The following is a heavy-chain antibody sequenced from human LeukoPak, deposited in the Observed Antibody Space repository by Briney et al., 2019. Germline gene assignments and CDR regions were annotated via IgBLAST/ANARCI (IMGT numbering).Heavy chain of an antibody. V-gene: IGHV4-39*01. D-gene: IGHD3-16*01. CDR2: IYYSGST. CDR3: ARLKLGAYFDL. Sequence: SKTLSLTCTVSGGSISSSSYYWGWIRQPPGTGLEWIGSIYYSGSTYYNPSLKSRVTISVDTSKNQFSLKLTSVSAADTAVYYCARLKLGAYFDLWGRGTLVTVSS. J-gene: IGHJ2*01. CDR1: GGSISSSSYY.